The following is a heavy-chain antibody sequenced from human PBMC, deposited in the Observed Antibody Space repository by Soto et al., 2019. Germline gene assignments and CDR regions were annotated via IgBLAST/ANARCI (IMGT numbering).Heavy chain of an antibody. J-gene: IGHJ6*04. CDR2: IRSKANSYAT. Sequence: GGSLRLSCAASGFTFSGSAMHWVRQASGKGLEWVGRIRSKANSYATAYAASVKGRFTISRDDSKNTAYLQMNSLKTEDTAVYYCTRCPDRYCSSTSCYPPKDVWGKGTTVTVSS. CDR1: GFTFSGSA. V-gene: IGHV3-73*01. CDR3: TRCPDRYCSSTSCYPPKDV. D-gene: IGHD2-2*01.